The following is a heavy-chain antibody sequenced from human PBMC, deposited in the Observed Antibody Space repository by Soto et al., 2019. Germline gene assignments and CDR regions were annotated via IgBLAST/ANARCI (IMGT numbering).Heavy chain of an antibody. CDR1: GFTFSSYG. D-gene: IGHD5-12*01. CDR3: ARGLHVDIVATSWFDP. Sequence: GGSLRLSCAASGFTFSSYGMHWVRQAPGKGLEWVAVIWYDGSNKYYADSVKGRFTISRDNSKNTLYLQMNSLRAEDTAVYYCARGLHVDIVATSWFDPWGQGTLVTVSS. V-gene: IGHV3-33*01. J-gene: IGHJ5*02. CDR2: IWYDGSNK.